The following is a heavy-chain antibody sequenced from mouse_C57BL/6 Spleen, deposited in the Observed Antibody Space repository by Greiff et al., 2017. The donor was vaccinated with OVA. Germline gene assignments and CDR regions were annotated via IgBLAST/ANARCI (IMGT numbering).Heavy chain of an antibody. V-gene: IGHV5-9-1*02. J-gene: IGHJ2*01. D-gene: IGHD2-3*01. Sequence: EVKLMESGEGLVKPGGSLKLSCAASGFTFSSYAMSWVRQTPEKRLEWVAYISSGGDYIYYADTVKGRFTISRDNARNTLYLQMSSLKSEDTAMYSCTRDGGDASGYFDYWGQGTTLTVSS. CDR1: GFTFSSYA. CDR3: TRDGGDASGYFDY. CDR2: ISSGGDYI.